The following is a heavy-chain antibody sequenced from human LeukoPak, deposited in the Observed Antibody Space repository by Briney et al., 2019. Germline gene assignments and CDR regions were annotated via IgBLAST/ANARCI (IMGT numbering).Heavy chain of an antibody. Sequence: ASVKVSCKASGYTFTSSAMSWVRQAPGQGLEWMGWISTNTGNPTYAQGFTGRFVFSLDTSVNTAYLQISSLKAEDTAVYFCARVSGYCSSTSCYPSKWGQGTLVTVSS. CDR2: ISTNTGNP. CDR3: ARVSGYCSSTSCYPSK. V-gene: IGHV7-4-1*02. J-gene: IGHJ4*02. D-gene: IGHD2-2*01. CDR1: GYTFTSSA.